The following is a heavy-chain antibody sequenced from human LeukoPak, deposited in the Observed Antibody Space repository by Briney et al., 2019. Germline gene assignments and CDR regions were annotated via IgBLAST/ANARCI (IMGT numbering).Heavy chain of an antibody. CDR3: AHSRLRFLEWLSPFDY. CDR2: SYLNDDK. J-gene: IGHJ4*02. CDR1: GFSLGTRGVG. D-gene: IGHD3-3*01. V-gene: IGHV2-5*01. Sequence: ESGPTQLHPTRTLTLTCTFCGFSLGTRGVGVGWIRQPPGKALEWLALSYLNDDKRYSPSLNSRLTITNDTSKNQVVLTMTNMDPVDTATYYCAHSRLRFLEWLSPFDYWGQGTLVTVSS.